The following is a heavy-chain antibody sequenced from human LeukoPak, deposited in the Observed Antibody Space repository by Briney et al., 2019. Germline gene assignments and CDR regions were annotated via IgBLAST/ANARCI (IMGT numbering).Heavy chain of an antibody. CDR3: ARAKGYCSGGSCYGWFDP. CDR2: IIPILGIA. V-gene: IGHV1-69*04. CDR1: GGTFSSYA. D-gene: IGHD2-15*01. J-gene: IGHJ5*02. Sequence: ASVKVSCKASGGTFSSYAIIWVRQAPGQGLEWMGRIIPILGIANYAQKFQGRVTITADKSTSTAYMELSSLRSEDTAVYYCARAKGYCSGGSCYGWFDPWGQGTLVTVSS.